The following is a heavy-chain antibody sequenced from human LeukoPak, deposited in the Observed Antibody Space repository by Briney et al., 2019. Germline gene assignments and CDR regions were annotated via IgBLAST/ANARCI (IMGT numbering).Heavy chain of an antibody. V-gene: IGHV3-20*04. Sequence: GGSLRLSRAASGFTFGDYGMSWVRQAPGKGLEWVSGINWNGGSTGYADSVKGRITISRDNAKNSLYLQMNSLRAEDTALYYCAKSYYYDSSGFYYFDYWGQGTLVTVSS. CDR3: AKSYYYDSSGFYYFDY. CDR1: GFTFGDYG. CDR2: INWNGGST. D-gene: IGHD3-22*01. J-gene: IGHJ4*02.